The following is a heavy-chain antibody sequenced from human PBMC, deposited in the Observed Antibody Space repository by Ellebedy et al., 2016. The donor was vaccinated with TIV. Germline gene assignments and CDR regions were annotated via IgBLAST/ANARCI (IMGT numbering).Heavy chain of an antibody. J-gene: IGHJ4*02. Sequence: MPSDTLSLTCAVYGGSFSGYYWSWIRQPPGKGLEWIGEINHSGSTIYNPSLKSRVTISVDTSKNQFSLKLSSVTAADTAVYYCARTGGSRYCSGGSCYSLWGQGTLVTVSS. CDR3: ARTGGSRYCSGGSCYSL. CDR1: GGSFSGYY. V-gene: IGHV4-34*01. CDR2: INHSGST. D-gene: IGHD2-15*01.